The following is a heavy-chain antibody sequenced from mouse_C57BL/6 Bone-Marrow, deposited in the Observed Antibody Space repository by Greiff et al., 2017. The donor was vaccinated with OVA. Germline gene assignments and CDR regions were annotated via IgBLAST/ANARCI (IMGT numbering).Heavy chain of an antibody. CDR2: IWSDGST. J-gene: IGHJ4*01. CDR1: GFSLTSYG. V-gene: IGHV2-6-1*01. CDR3: ARHNYYGSSSYAMDY. D-gene: IGHD1-1*01. Sequence: VHLVESGPGLVAPSQSLSITCTVSGFSLTSYGVHWVRQPPGKGLEWLVVIWSDGSTTYNSALKSRLSISKDNSKSQVFLKMNSLQTDDTAMYYCARHNYYGSSSYAMDYWGQGTSVTVSS.